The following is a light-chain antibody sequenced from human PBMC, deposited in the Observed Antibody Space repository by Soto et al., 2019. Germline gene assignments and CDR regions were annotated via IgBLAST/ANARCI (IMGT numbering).Light chain of an antibody. J-gene: IGKJ1*01. CDR1: QSVGSK. CDR3: QQYNKWPRT. V-gene: IGKV3-15*01. Sequence: EIGMSQSPGALSVYLGERATLSCRASQSVGSKLAWYQHKPGQPPRLLIHGVSTRATGVPARFSGSGSATEFTLAISSLQSEDFAVYYCQQYNKWPRTFGQGTKVDIK. CDR2: GVS.